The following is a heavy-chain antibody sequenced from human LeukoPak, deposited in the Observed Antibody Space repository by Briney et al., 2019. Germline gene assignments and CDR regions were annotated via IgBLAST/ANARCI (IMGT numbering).Heavy chain of an antibody. Sequence: PGGSLRLSCAASGFTFSSYEMNWVRQAPGKGLEWVSYISSSGSTIYYADSVKGRFTISRDNAKNSLYLQMSSLRAEDTAVYYCARRLRRNYFDYWGQGTLVTVSS. V-gene: IGHV3-48*03. CDR1: GFTFSSYE. J-gene: IGHJ4*02. D-gene: IGHD4-17*01. CDR3: ARRLRRNYFDY. CDR2: ISSSGSTI.